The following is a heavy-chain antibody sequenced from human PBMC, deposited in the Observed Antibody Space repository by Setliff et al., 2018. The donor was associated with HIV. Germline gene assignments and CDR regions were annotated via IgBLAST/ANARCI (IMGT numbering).Heavy chain of an antibody. Sequence: GESLRLSCAASGFTFSSYAMHWVRQAPGKGLEWVAVISYDGSNKYYADSVKGRFTISRDNSKNTLYLQMNSLRAEDTAVYYCARDRGNWNYVEAFDIWGQGTMVTVSS. D-gene: IGHD1-7*01. CDR3: ARDRGNWNYVEAFDI. CDR1: GFTFSSYA. V-gene: IGHV3-30*04. J-gene: IGHJ3*02. CDR2: ISYDGSNK.